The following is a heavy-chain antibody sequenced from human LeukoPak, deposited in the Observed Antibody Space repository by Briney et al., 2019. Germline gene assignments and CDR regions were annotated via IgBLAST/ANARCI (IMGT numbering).Heavy chain of an antibody. CDR2: FDPDDGET. Sequence: ASVKVSCKVSGYTLTELPIHWVRQAPGKGLDWMGGFDPDDGETVYAQMFQGRVTMTEDTSSDTASMELSSLRPEDTAVYYCATGTSGSYYVGIVRPIDYWGQGTLVTVSS. CDR1: GYTLTELP. V-gene: IGHV1-24*01. CDR3: ATGTSGSYYVGIVRPIDY. D-gene: IGHD1-26*01. J-gene: IGHJ4*02.